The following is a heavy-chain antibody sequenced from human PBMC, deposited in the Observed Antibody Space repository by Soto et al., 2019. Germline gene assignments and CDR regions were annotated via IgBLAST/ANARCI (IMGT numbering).Heavy chain of an antibody. Sequence: PSETLSLTCIVSGDSISSGDYYWSWIRQPPGKGLEWIGYIYYSSTTYYNPSLKSRVTISVDKSKNHFSLELTSVTATDTAVYFCSRATNRGWFDPCGQRSLVPVS. V-gene: IGHV4-30-4*01. CDR3: SRATNRGWFDP. CDR1: GDSISSGDYY. J-gene: IGHJ5*02. CDR2: IYYSSTT. D-gene: IGHD5-12*01.